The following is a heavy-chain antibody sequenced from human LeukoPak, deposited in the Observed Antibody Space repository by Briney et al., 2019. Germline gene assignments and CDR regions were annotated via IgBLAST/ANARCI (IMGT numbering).Heavy chain of an antibody. D-gene: IGHD6-25*01. CDR3: VRGAKCSGADCDSTKEYVYYFDY. V-gene: IGHV1-8*03. J-gene: IGHJ4*02. CDR1: GYTFTGYY. CDR2: MNPISGNT. Sequence: GASVKVSCKASGYTFTGYYMHWVRQATGQGLEWMGWMNPISGNTGFAQKFQGRVTITRITSISTAYMEMSSLRSDGTAVYYCVRGAKCSGADCDSTKEYVYYFDYWGQGTLVTVSS.